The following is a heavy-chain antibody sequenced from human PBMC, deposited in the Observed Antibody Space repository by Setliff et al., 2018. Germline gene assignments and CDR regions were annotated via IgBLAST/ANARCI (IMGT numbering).Heavy chain of an antibody. Sequence: SETLSLTCTVSGGSVSDSTYYWGWVRQPPGKGLEWTGSIYYSGSTYYNPSLKSRLTMSVDQSKNQFSLRLRSVTAADTAVYYCARGGTFRYFDFWGQGAPVTVSS. V-gene: IGHV4-39*07. CDR3: ARGGTFRYFDF. D-gene: IGHD5-12*01. CDR1: GGSVSDSTYY. CDR2: IYYSGST. J-gene: IGHJ4*02.